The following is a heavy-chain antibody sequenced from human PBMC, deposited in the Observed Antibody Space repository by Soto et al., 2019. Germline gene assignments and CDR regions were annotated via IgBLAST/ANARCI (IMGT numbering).Heavy chain of an antibody. D-gene: IGHD5-12*01. J-gene: IGHJ5*02. CDR2: IYYSGST. Sequence: SETLSLTCSVSGDSISSSYWSWIRQPPGKGLEWIGYIYYSGSTNYNPSLKSRVTISLDTSKNQFSLKVSSVAAADTAVYYCARGYDWFDPWGQGTLVTVSS. V-gene: IGHV4-59*01. CDR3: ARGYDWFDP. CDR1: GDSISSSY.